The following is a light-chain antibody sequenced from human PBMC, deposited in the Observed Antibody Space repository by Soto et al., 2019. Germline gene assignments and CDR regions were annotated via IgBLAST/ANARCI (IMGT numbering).Light chain of an antibody. V-gene: IGKV3-20*01. CDR1: QSVTTTY. Sequence: EIVLTQSPATLSLSPGERATLSCRASQSVTTTYLAWYQQKPGQAPRLLIYGASSRAAGIPDRFTGSGSGTVFTLTIRRLEPEDFAVYFCQQYARSPWTFGQGTKVDIK. CDR2: GAS. J-gene: IGKJ1*01. CDR3: QQYARSPWT.